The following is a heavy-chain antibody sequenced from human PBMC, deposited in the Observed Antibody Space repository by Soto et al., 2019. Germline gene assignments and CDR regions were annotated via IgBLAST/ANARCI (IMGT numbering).Heavy chain of an antibody. CDR2: ISYDGSNK. CDR1: GFTFSSYG. CDR3: AKDLYYYDSSGYSG. V-gene: IGHV3-30*18. D-gene: IGHD3-22*01. Sequence: QVQLVESGGGVVQPGRSLRLSCAASGFTFSSYGMHWVRQAPGKGLEWVAVISYDGSNKYYADSVKGRFTISRDNSKNTLYLQMNSLRAEDTAVYYCAKDLYYYDSSGYSGWGQGTLVTVSS. J-gene: IGHJ4*02.